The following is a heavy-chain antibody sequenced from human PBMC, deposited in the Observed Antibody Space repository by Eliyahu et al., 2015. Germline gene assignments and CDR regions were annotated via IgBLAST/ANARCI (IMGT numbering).Heavy chain of an antibody. CDR2: ISSEGSNR. CDR3: AKDMKAITAALDH. J-gene: IGHJ4*02. Sequence: VQLVQSGGGVVQPGKSLRLSCAASGFTFTSYVMHWVRQAPGKGLEWVALISSEGSNRYYAESVKGRFTISRDVSRNTLYLQMNSLTVEDTAVYYCAKDMKAITAALDHWGQGTLVTVSS. CDR1: GFTFTSYV. D-gene: IGHD1-20*01. V-gene: IGHV3-30*18.